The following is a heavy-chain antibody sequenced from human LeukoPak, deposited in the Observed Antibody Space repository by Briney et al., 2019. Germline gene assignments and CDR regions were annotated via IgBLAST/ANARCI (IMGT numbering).Heavy chain of an antibody. D-gene: IGHD3-16*01. Sequence: PSETLSLTCTVSGGSISSYYWNWIRQPPGKGLEWIGYIYYSGSTNYNPSLKSRVTISVDPSKNQFSLKLSSVTAADTAVYYCARETSQKGAHYMDVWGKGTTVTISS. CDR2: IYYSGST. CDR3: ARETSQKGAHYMDV. J-gene: IGHJ6*03. V-gene: IGHV4-59*01. CDR1: GGSISSYY.